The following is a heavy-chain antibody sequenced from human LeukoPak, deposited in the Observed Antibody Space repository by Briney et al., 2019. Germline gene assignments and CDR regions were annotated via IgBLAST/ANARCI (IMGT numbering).Heavy chain of an antibody. CDR3: AREVRYENLGTFDY. J-gene: IGHJ4*02. CDR2: ISAYNGNT. CDR1: GYTFTSYG. D-gene: IGHD5-12*01. V-gene: IGHV1-18*01. Sequence: ASVKVSCKASGYTFTSYGISWVRQAPGQGLEWMGWISAYNGNTNYAQKLQGRVTMTTDTSTSTAYMELRSLRSDDTAVYYCAREVRYENLGTFDYWGQGTLVTVSS.